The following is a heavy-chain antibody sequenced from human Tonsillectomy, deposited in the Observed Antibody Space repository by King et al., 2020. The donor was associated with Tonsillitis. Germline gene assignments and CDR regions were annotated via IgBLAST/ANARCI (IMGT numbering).Heavy chain of an antibody. CDR1: GDRFTSYW. D-gene: IGHD2-15*01. CDR3: ARRETLGGPGDI. Sequence: QLVQSGAEVKKPGESLKIYCKGSGDRFTSYWIDWVRQMPGKGGEGRGIINPGDSVSSYSPSFQGQVRISADKSISTAYLQWSSLKASDTAIYYCARRETLGGPGDIWGQGTMVTVSS. J-gene: IGHJ3*02. V-gene: IGHV5-51*01. CDR2: INPGDSVS.